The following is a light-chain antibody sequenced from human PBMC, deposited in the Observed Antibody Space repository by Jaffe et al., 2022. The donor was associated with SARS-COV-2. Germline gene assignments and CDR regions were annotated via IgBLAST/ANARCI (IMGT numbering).Light chain of an antibody. CDR1: QSISRY. J-gene: IGKJ4*01. V-gene: IGKV1-39*01. Sequence: DIQMTQSPSSLSASVGDRVTITCRASQSISRYLNWYQHKAGKAPRVLIYGASTLQSGVPSRFSGSGSGTDFTLTISSLQPEDFATYFCQQSYNKPLTFGGGTKVEI. CDR2: GAS. CDR3: QQSYNKPLT.